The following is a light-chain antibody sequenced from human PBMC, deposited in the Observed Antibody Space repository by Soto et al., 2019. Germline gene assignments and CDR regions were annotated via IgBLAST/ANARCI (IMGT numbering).Light chain of an antibody. CDR1: QSVSSY. CDR2: DAS. J-gene: IGKJ2*01. Sequence: EIVFTQSPATLSLSPGERATLSCRASQSVSSYLAWYQQKPGQAPRLLIYDASNRATGIPARFRGSGSGTDFTIIISSLEHEDVAVYYCHQRSNWPHTFGQGTKLESK. V-gene: IGKV3-11*01. CDR3: HQRSNWPHT.